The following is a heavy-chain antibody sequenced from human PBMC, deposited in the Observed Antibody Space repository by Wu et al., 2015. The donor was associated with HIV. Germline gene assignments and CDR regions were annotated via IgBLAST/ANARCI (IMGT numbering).Heavy chain of an antibody. CDR3: TRGQRLIRGAFD. Sequence: QVQLVQSGAEVKKPGASVKISCKASGYTFTNYYIHWVRQAPGQRLEWMGLIYPPDGSTSYPQNFQGGVTMTRDTSTSTVYMELTSLRFEDTAIYYCTRGQRLIRGAFD. D-gene: IGHD6-25*01. V-gene: IGHV1-46*03. CDR2: IYPPDGST. J-gene: IGHJ3*02. CDR1: GYTFTNYY.